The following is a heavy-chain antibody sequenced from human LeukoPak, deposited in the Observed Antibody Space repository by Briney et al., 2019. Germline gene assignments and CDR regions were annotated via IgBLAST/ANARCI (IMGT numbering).Heavy chain of an antibody. J-gene: IGHJ5*02. D-gene: IGHD6-13*01. Sequence: PGGSLRLSCAASGFTFSSYAMHWVRQAPGKGLEWVAVISYDGSNKYYADSVKGRFTISRDNSKNTLYLQMNSLRAEDTAVYYCARDSRRYSRSFEFDPWGQGTLVTVSS. CDR1: GFTFSSYA. CDR2: ISYDGSNK. CDR3: ARDSRRYSRSFEFDP. V-gene: IGHV3-30-3*01.